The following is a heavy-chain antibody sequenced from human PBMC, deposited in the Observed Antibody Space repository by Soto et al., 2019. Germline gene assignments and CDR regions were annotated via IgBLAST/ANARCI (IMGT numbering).Heavy chain of an antibody. CDR3: ARDFNMVVVAPVY. J-gene: IGHJ4*02. CDR2: INAGIGDT. CDR1: GYTFTSYA. D-gene: IGHD3-22*01. Sequence: QVQLVQSGAEEKKPGASVKVSCKASGYTFTSYAMHWVRQAPGQRLEWMGWINAGIGDTQYSQDFQGRVTITRDTSASIAYMDLSSLRSEDTAVYYGARDFNMVVVAPVYGGQGPLVTVSS. V-gene: IGHV1-3*05.